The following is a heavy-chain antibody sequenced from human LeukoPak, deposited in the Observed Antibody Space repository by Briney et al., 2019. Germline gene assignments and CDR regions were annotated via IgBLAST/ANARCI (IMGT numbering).Heavy chain of an antibody. CDR3: AKGPFGELLSDAFDI. V-gene: IGHV3-9*01. Sequence: PGGSLRLSCAASGFTFDDYAMHWVRQAPGKGLEWVSGISWNSGSIGYADSVKGRFTISRDNAKNSLYLQMNSLRAEDTALYYCAKGPFGELLSDAFDIWGRGTMVTVSS. D-gene: IGHD3-10*01. J-gene: IGHJ3*02. CDR1: GFTFDDYA. CDR2: ISWNSGSI.